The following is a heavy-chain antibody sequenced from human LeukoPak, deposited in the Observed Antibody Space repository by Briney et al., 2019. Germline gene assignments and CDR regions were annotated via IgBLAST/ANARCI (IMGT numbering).Heavy chain of an antibody. CDR2: INPNIGAT. V-gene: IGHV1-2*02. CDR3: ARGQLTDDLDY. J-gene: IGHJ4*02. CDR1: GYTFTGYF. D-gene: IGHD1-14*01. Sequence: ASLKVSCKASGYTFTGYFMHCVRQAPGHGLEWIGWINPNIGATKYARKFQGRVTMTRDTSISTAYMEVSRLRSDNTAVYYCARGQLTDDLDYWGQGTLVTVSS.